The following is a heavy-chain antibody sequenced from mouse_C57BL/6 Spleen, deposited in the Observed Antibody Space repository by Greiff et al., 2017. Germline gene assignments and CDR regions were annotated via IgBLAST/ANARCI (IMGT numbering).Heavy chain of an antibody. CDR2: ISSGSSTI. Sequence: EVKVVESGGGLVKPGGSLKLSCAASGFTFSDYGMHWVRQAPEKGLEWVAYISSGSSTIYYADTVKGRFTISRDNAKNTLFQQMTRLRSEDTAMYYCAGGSIAMDYWGQGTSVTVSS. CDR3: AGGSIAMDY. CDR1: GFTFSDYG. D-gene: IGHD2-12*01. J-gene: IGHJ4*01. V-gene: IGHV5-17*01.